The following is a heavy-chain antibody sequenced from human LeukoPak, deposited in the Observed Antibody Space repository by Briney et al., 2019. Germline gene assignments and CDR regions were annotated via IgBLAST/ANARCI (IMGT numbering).Heavy chain of an antibody. Sequence: PGGSLRLSCAASEFSVGSNYMTWVRQAPGKGLEWVSLIYSGGSTYYADSVKGRFTISRDNSKNTLYLQMNSLRAEDTAVYYCAKDWRLGNPYYYDSSGYYSYFDYWGQGTLVTVSS. CDR2: IYSGGST. CDR3: AKDWRLGNPYYYDSSGYYSYFDY. J-gene: IGHJ4*02. V-gene: IGHV3-66*01. D-gene: IGHD3-22*01. CDR1: EFSVGSNY.